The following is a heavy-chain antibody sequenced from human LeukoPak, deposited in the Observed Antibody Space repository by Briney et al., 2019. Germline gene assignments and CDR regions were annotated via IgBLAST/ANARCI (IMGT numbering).Heavy chain of an antibody. J-gene: IGHJ3*02. CDR3: ARDSIVGASDAFDI. CDR1: GYTFTSYY. D-gene: IGHD1-26*01. Sequence: ASVKVSCKASGYTFTSYYMHWVRQAPGQGLEWMGIINPSGGSTSYAQKFQGRVTMTRDMSTSTVYMELRSLRSDDTAVYYCARDSIVGASDAFDIWGQGTMVTVSS. V-gene: IGHV1-46*01. CDR2: INPSGGST.